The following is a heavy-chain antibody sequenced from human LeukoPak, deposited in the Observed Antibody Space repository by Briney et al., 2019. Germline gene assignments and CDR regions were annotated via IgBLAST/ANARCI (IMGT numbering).Heavy chain of an antibody. Sequence: ASVKVSCKASGYTFTSYDINWVRQATGQGLEWMGWMNPNSGNTGYAQKFQGRVTMTRDTSTSTVYMELSSLRSEDTAVYYCARSYYYDSSGGWGLGYWGQGTLVTVSS. D-gene: IGHD3-22*01. CDR3: ARSYYYDSSGGWGLGY. J-gene: IGHJ4*02. CDR2: MNPNSGNT. V-gene: IGHV1-8*02. CDR1: GYTFTSYD.